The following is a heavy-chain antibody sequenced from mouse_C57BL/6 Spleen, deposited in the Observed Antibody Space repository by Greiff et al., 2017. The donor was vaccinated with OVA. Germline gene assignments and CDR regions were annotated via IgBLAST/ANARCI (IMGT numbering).Heavy chain of an antibody. D-gene: IGHD1-1*01. Sequence: EVKLQESGPGLVKPSQSLSLTCSVTGYSITSGYYWNWIRQFPGNKLEWMGYISYDGSNNYNPSLKNRISITRDTSKNQFFLKLNSVTTEDTATYYCAREVTTVFDYWGQGTTLTVSS. CDR3: AREVTTVFDY. J-gene: IGHJ2*01. CDR2: ISYDGSN. V-gene: IGHV3-6*01. CDR1: GYSITSGYY.